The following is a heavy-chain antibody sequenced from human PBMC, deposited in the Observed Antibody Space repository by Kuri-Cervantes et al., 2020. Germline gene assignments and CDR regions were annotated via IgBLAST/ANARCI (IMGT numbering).Heavy chain of an antibody. Sequence: GGSLRLSCAASGFTFSSYAMHWVRQAPGKGLEWVAVISYDGSSKYYADSVKGRFTISRDNSKNTLYLQMNSLRAEDTAVYYCARDRGRDGYNLYYCYGMDVWGQGTTVTVSS. CDR1: GFTFSSYA. CDR3: ARDRGRDGYNLYYCYGMDV. J-gene: IGHJ6*02. CDR2: ISYDGSSK. V-gene: IGHV3-30-3*01. D-gene: IGHD5-24*01.